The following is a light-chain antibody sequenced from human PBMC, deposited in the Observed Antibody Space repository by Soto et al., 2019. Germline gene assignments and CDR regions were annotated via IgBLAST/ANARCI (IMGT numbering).Light chain of an antibody. CDR3: QQYDSFLFT. Sequence: DIQMTQSPSSLSASVGDTVTITCRASQTISSWLAWYQQKPGKAPKLLLYKASSLESGVPSRFSGSGSGTEVTLTISSLQPDDFATYYCQQYDSFLFTFGHGTKVEIK. CDR2: KAS. J-gene: IGKJ2*01. V-gene: IGKV1-5*03. CDR1: QTISSW.